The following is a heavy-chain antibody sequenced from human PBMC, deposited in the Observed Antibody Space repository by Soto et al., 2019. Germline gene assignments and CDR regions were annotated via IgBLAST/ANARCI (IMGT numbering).Heavy chain of an antibody. D-gene: IGHD4-4*01. J-gene: IGHJ4*02. Sequence: QEQLVQSGAEVKKPGSSVKVSCKASGGLFSSYAISWVRQAPGQGLEWMGGIIPVFGTANYAQKFQGRVTITADESTNTAYMDLSSLKSEDTAMYFCVRESEPMTTIITLAYWGQGTLVTVSS. V-gene: IGHV1-69*01. CDR3: VRESEPMTTIITLAY. CDR2: IIPVFGTA. CDR1: GGLFSSYA.